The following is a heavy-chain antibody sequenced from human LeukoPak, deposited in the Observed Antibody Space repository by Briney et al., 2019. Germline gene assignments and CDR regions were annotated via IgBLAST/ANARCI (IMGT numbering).Heavy chain of an antibody. V-gene: IGHV3-48*03. J-gene: IGHJ4*02. CDR3: ARVLFGTIFAYFEY. CDR1: GFTLSSYE. CDR2: IIRSGRTI. Sequence: GGSLRLSCAASGFTLSSYEMNWVRQAPGKGLEWVSYIIRSGRTIYNADSVKGRFTISRDNAKNSLYLQMNSLRAEDTAVYYCARVLFGTIFAYFEYWGQGTLVTVSS. D-gene: IGHD3-3*01.